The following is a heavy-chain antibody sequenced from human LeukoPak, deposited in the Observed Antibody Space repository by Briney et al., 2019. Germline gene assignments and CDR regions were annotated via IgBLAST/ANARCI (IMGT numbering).Heavy chain of an antibody. CDR2: ISSSSSYI. V-gene: IGHV3-21*01. J-gene: IGHJ3*02. Sequence: GGSLRLSCAASGFTFSSYTMNWVRQAPGKGLEWVSSISSSSSYIYYADSVKGRFTISRDNAKNSLYLQMNSLRAEDTAVYYCARADPVLTAFDIWGQGTMVTVSS. D-gene: IGHD2-15*01. CDR1: GFTFSSYT. CDR3: ARADPVLTAFDI.